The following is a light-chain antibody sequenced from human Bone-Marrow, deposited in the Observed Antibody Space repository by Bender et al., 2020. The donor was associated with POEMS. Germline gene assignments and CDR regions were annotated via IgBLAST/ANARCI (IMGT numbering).Light chain of an antibody. CDR1: SSDVGSYNL. V-gene: IGLV2-23*01. CDR2: ENT. CDR3: CSYAGSSTYV. J-gene: IGLJ1*01. Sequence: QSALTQAASVSGSPGQSITISCTGTSSDVGSYNLVSWYQQHPGKAPKLIIYENTERPSGVSNRFSGSKSGNTASLTISGLQAEDEAYYSCCSYAGSSTYVFGTGTPVTVL.